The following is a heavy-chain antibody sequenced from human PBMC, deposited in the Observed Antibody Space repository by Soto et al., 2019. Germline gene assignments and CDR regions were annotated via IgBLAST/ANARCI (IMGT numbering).Heavy chain of an antibody. CDR1: GFSFSSFA. J-gene: IGHJ6*02. CDR2: ISGSADST. V-gene: IGHV3-23*01. Sequence: EVQLLESGGGFIHPGGSLRLSCAASGFSFSSFAMNWVRQAPGKGLEWGSIISGSADSTFYAYSVNGRFTISRDNSKSTLSLPINSLSAEDKAVYYCAKKRGAMIYAISVYGMDVWGQGTTVTVSS. D-gene: IGHD2-8*01. CDR3: AKKRGAMIYAISVYGMDV.